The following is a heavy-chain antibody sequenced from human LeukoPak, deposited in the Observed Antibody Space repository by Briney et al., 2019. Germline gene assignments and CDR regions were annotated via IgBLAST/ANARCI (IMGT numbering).Heavy chain of an antibody. D-gene: IGHD1-26*01. CDR3: ARGVGMVAFDI. CDR1: GFTFSSYG. J-gene: IGHJ3*02. Sequence: GGSLRLSCAASGFTFSSYGMHWVRQAPGKGLEWVAIIRYDGSNKYYADSVKGRFTISRDNSKNTLYLQMNSLRAEDTAVYYCARGVGMVAFDIWGQGTMVTVSS. V-gene: IGHV3-30*02. CDR2: IRYDGSNK.